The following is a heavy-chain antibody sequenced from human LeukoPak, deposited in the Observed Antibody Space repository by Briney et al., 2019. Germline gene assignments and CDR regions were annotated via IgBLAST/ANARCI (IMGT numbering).Heavy chain of an antibody. Sequence: GGSLRLSCAASGFTFSSYAMSWVRQAPGKGLEWVSAISGSGGSTYYAESVKGRFTISRDNSTNTLYLQMNSLRAEDTAVYYCAKDSNTAMVLSNFDYWGQGTLVTVSS. V-gene: IGHV3-23*01. CDR3: AKDSNTAMVLSNFDY. CDR2: ISGSGGST. CDR1: GFTFSSYA. J-gene: IGHJ4*02. D-gene: IGHD5-18*01.